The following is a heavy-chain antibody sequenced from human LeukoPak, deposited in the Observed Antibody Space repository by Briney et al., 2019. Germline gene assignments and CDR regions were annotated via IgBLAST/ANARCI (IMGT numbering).Heavy chain of an antibody. CDR3: ARDSRRANFGY. Sequence: GGSLRLSCAASGFTFSSYWMHWVRHAPGKGLVWVSRINSDGSSTSYADSVKGRFTISRDNAKNTLYLQMNSLRAEDTAVYYCARDSRRANFGYWGQGTLATVSS. J-gene: IGHJ4*02. V-gene: IGHV3-74*01. CDR2: INSDGSST. D-gene: IGHD1-1*01. CDR1: GFTFSSYW.